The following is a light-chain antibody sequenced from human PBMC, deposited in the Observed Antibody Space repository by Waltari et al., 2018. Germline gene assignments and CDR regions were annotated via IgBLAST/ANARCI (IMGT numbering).Light chain of an antibody. J-gene: IGKJ4*01. CDR1: QSVLYTSDNKNY. V-gene: IGKV4-1*01. Sequence: DIVMTQSPDSLAVSLGERATINCKYSQSVLYTSDNKNYLTWYQTKPGQPPKVLIYWASTRESGVPDRFSGSGSGTDFTLTISSLQAEDVAVYYCQQCYSLPLTFGGGTKVGIK. CDR2: WAS. CDR3: QQCYSLPLT.